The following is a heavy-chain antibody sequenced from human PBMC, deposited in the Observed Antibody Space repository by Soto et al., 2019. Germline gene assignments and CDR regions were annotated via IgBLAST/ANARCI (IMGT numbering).Heavy chain of an antibody. CDR2: IIPIFGTA. CDR1: GGTFSSHA. Sequence: SVKVSCKASGGTFSSHAISWVRQAPGQGLEWMGGIIPIFGTANYAQKFQGRVTITADESTSTAYMELSSLRSEDTAVYYCAKDGYYDSSGHFAIWGQGTMVTVSS. CDR3: AKDGYYDSSGHFAI. V-gene: IGHV1-69*13. D-gene: IGHD3-22*01. J-gene: IGHJ3*02.